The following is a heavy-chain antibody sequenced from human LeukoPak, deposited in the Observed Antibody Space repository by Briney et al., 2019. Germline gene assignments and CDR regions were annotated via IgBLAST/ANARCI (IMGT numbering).Heavy chain of an antibody. CDR2: IYYSGST. CDR3: ARQYSSSWYWFDP. V-gene: IGHV4-59*08. J-gene: IGHJ5*02. D-gene: IGHD6-13*01. CDR1: GGSISSYY. Sequence: SETLSLTCTVSGGSISSYYWSWVRQPPGKGLEWIGYIYYSGSTNYNPSLKSRVTISVDTSKNPFSLKLSSVTAADTAVYYCARQYSSSWYWFDPWGQGTLVTVSS.